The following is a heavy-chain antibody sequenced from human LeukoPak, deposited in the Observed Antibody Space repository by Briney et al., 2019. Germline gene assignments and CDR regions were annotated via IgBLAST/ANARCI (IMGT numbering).Heavy chain of an antibody. Sequence: SVKVSCTASGGTFSSFAISWVRQAPGQGLEWMGGIIPIFGTANYAQKFQGRVTIVADESTSTAYMELSSLRSEDTAVYYCARSTRIVGATTSFDYWGQGTLVTVSS. J-gene: IGHJ4*02. D-gene: IGHD1-26*01. CDR1: GGTFSSFA. CDR3: ARSTRIVGATTSFDY. V-gene: IGHV1-69*01. CDR2: IIPIFGTA.